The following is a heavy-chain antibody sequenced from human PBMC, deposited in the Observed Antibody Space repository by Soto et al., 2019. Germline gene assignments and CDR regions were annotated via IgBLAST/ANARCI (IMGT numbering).Heavy chain of an antibody. CDR3: ARSIYGTVSYSYGMDV. Sequence: QVQLVQSGAEVKKPGSSVKVSCKASGGTFSSYAISWVRQAPGQGLEWMGGIIPIFGTANYAQKFQGRVTITADKSTRTAYTALSRLRSEDTGVYYCARSIYGTVSYSYGMDVWGQGTPVTVSS. D-gene: IGHD6-6*01. CDR1: GGTFSSYA. J-gene: IGHJ6*02. V-gene: IGHV1-69*14. CDR2: IIPIFGTA.